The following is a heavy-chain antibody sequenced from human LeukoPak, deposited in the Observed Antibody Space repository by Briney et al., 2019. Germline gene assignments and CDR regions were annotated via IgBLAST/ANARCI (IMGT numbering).Heavy chain of an antibody. Sequence: GESLKIPCKGSGYSFAKYWIGWVRPVPGKGLEWIGIIYSSASDARYGPAFQGQVTNSAYKSINPAYLQRRSLKASDTAIYYCARRPRVWGGGAYPYLAYWGQEGTLVIVSS. V-gene: IGHV5-51*01. CDR3: ARRPRVWGGGAYPYLAY. CDR2: IYSSASDA. CDR1: GYSFAKYW. J-gene: IGHJ4*02. D-gene: IGHD2-21*01.